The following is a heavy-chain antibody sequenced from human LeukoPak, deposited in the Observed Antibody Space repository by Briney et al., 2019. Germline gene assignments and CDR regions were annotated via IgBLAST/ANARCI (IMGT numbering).Heavy chain of an antibody. Sequence: SETLSLTCTVSGGSISSYYWSWIRQPAGKGLEWIGRIYTSGSTNYNPSLKSRVTMSVDTSKNQFSLKLSSVTTADTAVYYCAGFQNYVFWGGPTWQAFDIGGKGTMVTVSS. CDR3: AGFQNYVFWGGPTWQAFDI. CDR1: GGSISSYY. CDR2: IYTSGST. V-gene: IGHV4-4*07. D-gene: IGHD3-3*01. J-gene: IGHJ3*02.